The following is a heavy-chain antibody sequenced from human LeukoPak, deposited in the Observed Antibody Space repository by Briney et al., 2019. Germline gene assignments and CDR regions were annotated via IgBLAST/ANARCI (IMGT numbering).Heavy chain of an antibody. CDR3: ARVTYYFGSGRQDEFDY. J-gene: IGHJ4*02. D-gene: IGHD3-10*01. Sequence: ASVKVSCKASGYTFSGYYLHWVRQAPGQGLEWMGWISFYKGDTLYAQKFQERLTLTTDTSTGTAYMELRSLRSDDTALYYCARVTYYFGSGRQDEFDYWGQGSLVTVSS. CDR2: ISFYKGDT. CDR1: GYTFSGYY. V-gene: IGHV1-18*04.